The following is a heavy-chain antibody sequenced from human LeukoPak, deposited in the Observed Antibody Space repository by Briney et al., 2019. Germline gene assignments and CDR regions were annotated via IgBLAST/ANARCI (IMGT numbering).Heavy chain of an antibody. CDR3: AKDETTGYGDEYYFDY. D-gene: IGHD4-17*01. CDR2: ISYDGSNK. V-gene: IGHV3-30*18. CDR1: GFTFSSYG. J-gene: IGHJ4*02. Sequence: GGSLRLSCAASGFTFSSYGMHWVRQAPGKGLEWVAVISYDGSNKYYADSVKGRFTISRDNSKNTLYLQMNSPRAEDTAVYYCAKDETTGYGDEYYFDYWGQGTLVTVSS.